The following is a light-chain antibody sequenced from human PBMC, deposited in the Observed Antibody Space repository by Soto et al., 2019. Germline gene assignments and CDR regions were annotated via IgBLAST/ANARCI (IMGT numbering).Light chain of an antibody. CDR1: QSVNNN. V-gene: IGKV3-15*01. CDR2: GAS. CDR3: QQYYNWPLS. Sequence: ERVMTQSPGTVSVSPGERATLSCRASQSVNNNLAWYQQKPGQAPRLLIYGASTRATGIPARFSGSGSATDFTLTISSLQSEDFAAYYCQQYYNWPLSFGGGTKVEIK. J-gene: IGKJ4*01.